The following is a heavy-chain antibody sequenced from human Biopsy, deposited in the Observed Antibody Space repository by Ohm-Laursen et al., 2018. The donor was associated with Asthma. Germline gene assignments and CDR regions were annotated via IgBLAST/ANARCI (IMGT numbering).Heavy chain of an antibody. D-gene: IGHD3-3*01. CDR3: ARDTRPNWFDP. CDR2: IKQDGSEK. J-gene: IGHJ5*02. Sequence: GSLRLSCAASGFTFSTYGMHWVRQAPGKGLEWVANIKQDGSEKYYVDSVKGRFTISRDNAKNSLYLQMNSLRAEDTAVYYCARDTRPNWFDPWGRGTLVTVSS. V-gene: IGHV3-7*03. CDR1: GFTFSTYG.